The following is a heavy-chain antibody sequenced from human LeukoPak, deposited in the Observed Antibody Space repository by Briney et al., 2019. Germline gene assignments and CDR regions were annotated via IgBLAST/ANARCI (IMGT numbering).Heavy chain of an antibody. Sequence: GTTNYNSSLKSRVTISVDTSKNQFSLKLSSLTAADTAVYYCARGHTAVTTIWYLDLWGRGTLVTVSS. CDR2: GTT. CDR3: ARGHTAVTTIWYLDL. D-gene: IGHD4-17*01. V-gene: IGHV4-59*09. J-gene: IGHJ2*01.